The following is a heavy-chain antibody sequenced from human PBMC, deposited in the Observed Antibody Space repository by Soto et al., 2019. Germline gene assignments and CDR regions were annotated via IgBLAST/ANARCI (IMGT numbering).Heavy chain of an antibody. CDR1: GYTFTSYD. D-gene: IGHD3-22*01. V-gene: IGHV1-8*01. Sequence: ASVKVSCKASGYTFTSYDINWVRQATGQGLEWMGWMNPNSGNTGYAQKFQGRVTMTRNTSISTAYMELSSLRSEHTAVYYGARGPVVRYMDDWGKGTTVTESS. J-gene: IGHJ6*03. CDR3: ARGPVVRYMDD. CDR2: MNPNSGNT.